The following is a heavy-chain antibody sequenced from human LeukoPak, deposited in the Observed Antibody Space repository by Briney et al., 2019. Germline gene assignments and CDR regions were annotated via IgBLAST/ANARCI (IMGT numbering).Heavy chain of an antibody. D-gene: IGHD1-14*01. Sequence: SQTLSLTCTVSGGSISSGDYYWSWIRQHPGKGLEWIGYIYYSGSTYYNPSLKSRVTISVDTSKNQFSLKLSSVTAADTAVYYCARNRRFALYYYYGMDVWGKGTTVTVSS. CDR3: ARNRRFALYYYYGMDV. J-gene: IGHJ6*04. CDR2: IYYSGST. CDR1: GGSISSGDYY. V-gene: IGHV4-31*03.